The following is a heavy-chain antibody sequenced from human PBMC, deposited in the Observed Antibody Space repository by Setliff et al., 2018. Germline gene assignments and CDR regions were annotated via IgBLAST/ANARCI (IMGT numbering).Heavy chain of an antibody. CDR3: ARVGGYASAWHGIEAFDI. J-gene: IGHJ3*02. CDR2: ISTYNVNT. V-gene: IGHV1-18*01. D-gene: IGHD6-19*01. CDR1: GYPFTNYG. Sequence: ASVKVSCKASGYPFTNYGITWVRQAPGQGLEWLGWISTYNVNTTYAQKLQDRVTMTTDRSTSTAYMELRSLRSDDTAVYYCARVGGYASAWHGIEAFDIWGQGTKVTVSS.